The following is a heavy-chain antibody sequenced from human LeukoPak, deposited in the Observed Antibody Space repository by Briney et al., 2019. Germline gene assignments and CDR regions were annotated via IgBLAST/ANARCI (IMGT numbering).Heavy chain of an antibody. CDR2: IYCSGST. D-gene: IGHD6-19*01. Sequence: SETLSLTCTVSGGSISSYYWSWIRQPPGKGLQWIGYIYCSGSTNYNPPLKSRVTISVDTSKNQFSLKLSSVTAADTAVYYCARALQRSVAHDYWGQGTLVTASS. CDR3: ARALQRSVAHDY. CDR1: GGSISSYY. V-gene: IGHV4-59*01. J-gene: IGHJ4*02.